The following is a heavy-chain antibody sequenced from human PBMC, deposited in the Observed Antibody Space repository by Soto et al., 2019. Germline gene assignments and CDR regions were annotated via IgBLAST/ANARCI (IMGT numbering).Heavy chain of an antibody. V-gene: IGHV3-30*03. CDR1: GFTFSSYG. D-gene: IGHD1-26*01. CDR3: SYGYYYYYGMDV. CDR2: ISYDGSNK. J-gene: IGHJ6*01. Sequence: QVQLVESGGGVVQPGRSLRLSCAASGFTFSSYGMHWVRQAPGKGLEWVAVISYDGSNKYYADSVKGRFTISRDNSKTPLYLQMNSLRAEDTAVYFCSYGYYYYYGMDVW.